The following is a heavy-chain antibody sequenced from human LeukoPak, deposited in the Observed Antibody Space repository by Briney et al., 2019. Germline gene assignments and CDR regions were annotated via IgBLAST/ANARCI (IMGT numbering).Heavy chain of an antibody. CDR2: IKQDGSEK. D-gene: IGHD3-22*01. V-gene: IGHV3-7*01. CDR3: AKGDYYDSSGVDY. CDR1: GFTFSSYW. Sequence: PGGSLRLSCAASGFTFSSYWMSWVRQAPGKGLEWVANIKQDGSEKYYVDSVKGRSTISRDNAKTSLYLQMTSLRAEDTAVYYCAKGDYYDSSGVDYWGQGTLVTVSS. J-gene: IGHJ4*02.